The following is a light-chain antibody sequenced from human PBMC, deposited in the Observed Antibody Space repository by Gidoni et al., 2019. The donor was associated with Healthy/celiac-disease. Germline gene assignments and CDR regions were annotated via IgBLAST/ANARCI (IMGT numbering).Light chain of an antibody. V-gene: IGKV3-15*01. CDR3: QQYNNWPWT. Sequence: EIVMTQSPATLSVSPGERATLSCRASQSVSSNLAWYQQKPGQAPRLLNYGASTRATGIPARFSCSGSGTEFTLTISSLQSEDFAVYYCQQYNNWPWTFGQGTKVEIK. CDR2: GAS. CDR1: QSVSSN. J-gene: IGKJ1*01.